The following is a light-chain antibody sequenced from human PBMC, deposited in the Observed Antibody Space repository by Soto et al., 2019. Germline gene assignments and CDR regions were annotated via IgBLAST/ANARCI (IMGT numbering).Light chain of an antibody. CDR2: AAS. CDR1: QSVSGW. V-gene: IGKV1-39*01. CDR3: QQSDSTRWT. J-gene: IGKJ1*01. Sequence: DSQMTHSPSTLSATVGETGTVTCRASQSVSGWLAWYQQKPGKAPKLLIYAASSLQSGVPSRFSGSGSGTDFTLTISSLQPEDCATYYCQQSDSTRWTFGQGTKVDIK.